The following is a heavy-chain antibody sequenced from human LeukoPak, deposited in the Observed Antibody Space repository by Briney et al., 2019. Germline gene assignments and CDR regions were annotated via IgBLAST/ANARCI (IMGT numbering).Heavy chain of an antibody. J-gene: IGHJ3*02. CDR3: ARVGWPHAFDI. Sequence: PSETLSLTCAVSGVSISSGGYSWRWIRQPPGKGLEWIGYIYHSGSTYYNPSLKSRVTISVDRSKNQFSLKLSSVTAADTAVYYCARVGWPHAFDIWGQGTMVTVSS. CDR1: GVSISSGGYS. D-gene: IGHD2-15*01. V-gene: IGHV4-30-2*01. CDR2: IYHSGST.